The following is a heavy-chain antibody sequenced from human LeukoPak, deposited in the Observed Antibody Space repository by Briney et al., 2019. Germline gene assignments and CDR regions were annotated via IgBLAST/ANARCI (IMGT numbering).Heavy chain of an antibody. CDR3: ARASGPFDY. V-gene: IGHV3-33*01. CDR2: IWNDGSNK. Sequence: TGGSLRLSCAASGFTFSTYGMHWVRQAPGKGLEWVAVIWNDGSNKYYADSVKGRFTISRDNSKSTLYLQMNSLRAEDTAVYSCARASGPFDYWGQGTLVTVSS. D-gene: IGHD3-10*01. J-gene: IGHJ4*02. CDR1: GFTFSTYG.